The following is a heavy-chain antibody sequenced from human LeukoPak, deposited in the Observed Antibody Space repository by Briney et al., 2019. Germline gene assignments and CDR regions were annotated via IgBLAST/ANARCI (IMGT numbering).Heavy chain of an antibody. J-gene: IGHJ4*02. CDR2: ISYDGSNK. D-gene: IGHD6-19*01. V-gene: IGHV3-30*03. CDR1: GFTFSSYG. Sequence: PGRSLRLSCAASGFTFSSYGMHWVRQAPGKGLEWVAVISYDGSNKYYADSVKGRFTISRDNAKNSLYLQMNSLRAEDTAVYYCAREGISAVAFDYWGQGTLVTVSS. CDR3: AREGISAVAFDY.